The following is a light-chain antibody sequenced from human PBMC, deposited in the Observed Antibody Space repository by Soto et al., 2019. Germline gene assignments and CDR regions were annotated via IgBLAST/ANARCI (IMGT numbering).Light chain of an antibody. CDR3: QQSYSTPFT. Sequence: DIQMAQSASSLSASVGDRVTITCRASQSISSYLNWYQQKPGKAPKLLIYAASSLQSGVPSRFSGSGSGTDFTLTISSLQPEEFATYYCQQSYSTPFTFGGGTKVEIK. CDR2: AAS. V-gene: IGKV1-39*01. CDR1: QSISSY. J-gene: IGKJ4*01.